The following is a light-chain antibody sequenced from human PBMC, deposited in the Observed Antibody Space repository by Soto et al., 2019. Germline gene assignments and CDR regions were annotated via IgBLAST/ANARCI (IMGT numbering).Light chain of an antibody. CDR1: SSNIGAGYG. J-gene: IGLJ1*01. Sequence: QSVLTQPPSVSGAPGQRVTISCTGSSSNIGAGYGVHWYQHLPGTAPKLLIYGNSNRPSGVPDRFSGSKSGPSASLAITGLQADDEADYYCQSYDSSLSAPYVFGTGNKVTVL. V-gene: IGLV1-40*01. CDR3: QSYDSSLSAPYV. CDR2: GNS.